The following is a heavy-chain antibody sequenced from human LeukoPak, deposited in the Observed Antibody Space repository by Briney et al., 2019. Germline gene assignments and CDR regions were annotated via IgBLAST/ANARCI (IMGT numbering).Heavy chain of an antibody. CDR3: ARGPPNWGYDY. CDR2: MSPNSGDT. J-gene: IGHJ4*02. D-gene: IGHD7-27*01. V-gene: IGHV1-8*01. CDR1: GYTFTSCD. Sequence: ASVKVSCKASGYTFTSCDFNWVRQATGQRPEWMGWMSPNSGDTGYAQKFQDRVTMTRNTSISTAYMELSSLRSDDTAVYYCARGPPNWGYDYWGPGTLVTVSS.